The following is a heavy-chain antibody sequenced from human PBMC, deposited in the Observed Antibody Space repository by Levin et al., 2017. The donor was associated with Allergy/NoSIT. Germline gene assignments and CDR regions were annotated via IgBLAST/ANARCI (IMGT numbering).Heavy chain of an antibody. Sequence: SSETLSLTCAASGFTFSSYAMSWVRQAPGKGLEWVSAISGSGGSTNYADSVKGRFTISRDNSMNTLYLQMNSLRADDTAVYYCAKDKTRSSWWYFDNWGQGTLVTVSS. J-gene: IGHJ4*02. CDR2: ISGSGGST. D-gene: IGHD2-15*01. V-gene: IGHV3-23*01. CDR1: GFTFSSYA. CDR3: AKDKTRSSWWYFDN.